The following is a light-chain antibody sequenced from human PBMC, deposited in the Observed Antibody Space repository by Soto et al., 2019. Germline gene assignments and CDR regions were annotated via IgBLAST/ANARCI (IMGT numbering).Light chain of an antibody. Sequence: QSVLTQPPSASGSPGQSVAISCSGTSSDVGGYNYVSWYQQHPGKAPKLMIYDVNKRPSGAPDRFSGSKSGNTASLTVSGLQAEDEADYYCISYAGSNKPAFGGGTKVTVL. CDR3: ISYAGSNKPA. CDR1: SSDVGGYNY. V-gene: IGLV2-8*01. J-gene: IGLJ2*01. CDR2: DVN.